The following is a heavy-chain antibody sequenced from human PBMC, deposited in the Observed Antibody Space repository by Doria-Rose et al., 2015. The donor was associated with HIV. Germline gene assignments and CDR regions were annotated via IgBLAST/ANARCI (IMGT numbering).Heavy chain of an antibody. D-gene: IGHD3-16*01. CDR1: GNSISSGYY. J-gene: IGHJ4*02. Sequence: QVQLQESGPGLVKPSETLSLTCTVSGNSISSGYYWGWIRQPPGKGLGWIGSIYHSGSTYSDPSLKSRVTISVNTSKNQFSLKLSSVTAADTAVYYCARCLDYGLFDYWGQGTLVTVSS. CDR2: IYHSGST. V-gene: IGHV4-38-2*02. CDR3: ARCLDYGLFDY.